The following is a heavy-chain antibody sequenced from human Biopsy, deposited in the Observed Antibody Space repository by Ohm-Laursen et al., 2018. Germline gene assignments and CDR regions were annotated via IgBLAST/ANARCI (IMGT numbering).Heavy chain of an antibody. D-gene: IGHD2/OR15-2a*01. CDR2: MSRNNGFI. CDR1: GFKLDDYA. J-gene: IGHJ3*02. V-gene: IGHV3-9*01. Sequence: SLRLSCSAAGFKLDDYAMHWVRQTPGKGLEWVSGMSRNNGFIGYADSVRGRFTISRDNGQNSLYLQMNNLITKDTAVYYCARDISPSTFPENTLDIWGQGTMVTVSS. CDR3: ARDISPSTFPENTLDI.